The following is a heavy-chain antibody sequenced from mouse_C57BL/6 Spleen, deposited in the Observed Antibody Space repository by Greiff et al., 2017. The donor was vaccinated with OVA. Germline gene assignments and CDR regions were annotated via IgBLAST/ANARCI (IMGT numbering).Heavy chain of an antibody. V-gene: IGHV1-64*01. CDR3: ARSAYFDY. CDR2: IRPNSGST. J-gene: IGHJ2*01. CDR1: GYTFTSYW. Sequence: VQLQQPGAELVKPGASVKLSCKASGYTFTSYWLHWVKQRPGQGLEWIGMIRPNSGSTNYNEKFKSKATLTVDKSSSTAYMQLSSLTSEDSAVYYCARSAYFDYWGQGTTLTVSS.